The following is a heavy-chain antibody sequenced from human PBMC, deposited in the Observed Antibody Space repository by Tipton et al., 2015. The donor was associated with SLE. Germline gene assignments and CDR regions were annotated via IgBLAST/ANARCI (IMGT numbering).Heavy chain of an antibody. J-gene: IGHJ4*02. D-gene: IGHD2-2*01. CDR1: GYTFTSYK. CDR2: MNPNSGNT. Sequence: QSGAEVKKSGASVKVSCKASGYTFTSYKINWVRQATGQGLEWMGWMNPNSGNTGYAEKFQGRVTITRNTSISTAYMELSSLRSEDTAVYYRARGPCSSSSCYSFDYWGQGTLVTVSS. V-gene: IGHV1-8*03. CDR3: ARGPCSSSSCYSFDY.